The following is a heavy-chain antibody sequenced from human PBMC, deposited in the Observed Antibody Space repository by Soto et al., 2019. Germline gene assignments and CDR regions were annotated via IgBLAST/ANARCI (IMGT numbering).Heavy chain of an antibody. CDR1: GFTFNNYG. Sequence: QVQLVESGGGVVQPGRSLRLSCAASGFTFNNYGMHWVRQAPGKGLEWVAHILYDGGKNYYADSVKGRFTISRDNSKNTLYLQMNSLTAEDTAVYFCAKSRDAYNFHFYYGMDVWGQGTAVTVSS. CDR2: ILYDGGKN. J-gene: IGHJ6*02. V-gene: IGHV3-30*18. D-gene: IGHD1-1*01. CDR3: AKSRDAYNFHFYYGMDV.